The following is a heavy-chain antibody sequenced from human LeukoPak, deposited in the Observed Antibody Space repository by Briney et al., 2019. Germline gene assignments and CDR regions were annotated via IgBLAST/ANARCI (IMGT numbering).Heavy chain of an antibody. J-gene: IGHJ5*02. V-gene: IGHV3-33*01. Sequence: GGSLRLSCAASGFTLSSSGMHWVRQAPGKGLEWVAVMWYDGSNKYYADSVKGRFTISRDNSKNTLFLEMNSLIAEDTAVYYCAREAKALHGFDPWGQGTLVTVSS. D-gene: IGHD4-11*01. CDR3: AREAKALHGFDP. CDR1: GFTLSSSG. CDR2: MWYDGSNK.